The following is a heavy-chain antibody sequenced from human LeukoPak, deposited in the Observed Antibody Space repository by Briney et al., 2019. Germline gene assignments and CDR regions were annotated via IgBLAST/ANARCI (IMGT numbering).Heavy chain of an antibody. D-gene: IGHD4-17*01. CDR3: AKDRHDYGDYALDY. CDR1: GFTFSSYV. J-gene: IGHJ4*02. V-gene: IGHV3-23*01. CDR2: ISGSGDST. Sequence: PGGSLRLSCAASGFTFSSYVMSWVRQAPGKGLEWVSVISGSGDSTYYADSVKGRFTISRDNSKNTLYLQLNSLRAEDTAVYYCAKDRHDYGDYALDYWGQGTLVTVSS.